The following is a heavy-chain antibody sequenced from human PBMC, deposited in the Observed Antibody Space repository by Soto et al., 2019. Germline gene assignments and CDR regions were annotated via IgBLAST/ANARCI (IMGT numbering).Heavy chain of an antibody. Sequence: GGSLRLSCAASGFTFSSYEMNWVRQAPGKGLEWVSYISSSGSTIYYADSVKGRFTISRDNAKNSLYLQMNSLRAEDTAVYYCARFGVGAFWSGTGYYYYGMDVWGQGTTVTVSS. CDR3: ARFGVGAFWSGTGYYYYGMDV. J-gene: IGHJ6*02. V-gene: IGHV3-48*03. CDR1: GFTFSSYE. D-gene: IGHD3-3*01. CDR2: ISSSGSTI.